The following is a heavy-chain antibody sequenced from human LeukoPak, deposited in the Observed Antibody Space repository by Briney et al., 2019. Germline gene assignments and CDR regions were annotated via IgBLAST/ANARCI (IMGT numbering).Heavy chain of an antibody. CDR2: INHSGST. CDR1: GFTFSNFA. Sequence: GSLRLSCAASGFTFSNFAMNWVRQPPGKGLEWIGEINHSGSTNYNPSLKSRVTISVDTSKNQFSLKLSSVTAADTAVYYCARGRDYWGQGTLVTVSS. CDR3: ARGRDY. V-gene: IGHV4-34*01. J-gene: IGHJ4*02.